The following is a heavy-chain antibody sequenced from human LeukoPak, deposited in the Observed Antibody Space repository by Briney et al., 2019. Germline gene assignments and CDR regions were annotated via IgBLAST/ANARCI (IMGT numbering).Heavy chain of an antibody. J-gene: IGHJ4*02. CDR1: GGSINRYY. V-gene: IGHV4-59*08. D-gene: IGHD6-13*01. CDR3: ARRSRSSWSFDS. CDR2: IYYSGST. Sequence: SETLSLTCTVSGGSINRYYWSWIRQPPGKELEWIGNIYYSGSTNYNPSRESRVTISVDTYKTHFSLRLHSVTAPDTPVYYCARRSRSSWSFDSWGQGTLVTVSS.